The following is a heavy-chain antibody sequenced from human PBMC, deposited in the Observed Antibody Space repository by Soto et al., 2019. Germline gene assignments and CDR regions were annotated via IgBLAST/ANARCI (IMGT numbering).Heavy chain of an antibody. CDR2: INSDGSST. Sequence: GGSLRLSWAASGLTFSSYLMHWVREAPGKGLVWVSRINSDGSSTSYADSVKGRFTISRDNAKNTLYLQMNSLRAEDTAVYYCARAPYYDILTGYPDYWGQGTLVTVSS. CDR1: GLTFSSYL. CDR3: ARAPYYDILTGYPDY. D-gene: IGHD3-9*01. V-gene: IGHV3-74*01. J-gene: IGHJ4*02.